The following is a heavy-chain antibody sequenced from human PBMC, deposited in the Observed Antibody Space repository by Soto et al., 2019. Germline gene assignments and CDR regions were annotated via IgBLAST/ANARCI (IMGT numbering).Heavy chain of an antibody. CDR3: AKDSGGATSLSLWPY. Sequence: ASVKVSCKASGYTFTSYDINWVRQATGQGLEWMGWMNPNSGNTGYAQKFQGRVTMTRNTSISTAYMELSSLRAEDTAVYYCAKDSGGATSLSLWPYWGQGTLVSVSS. D-gene: IGHD1-26*01. V-gene: IGHV1-8*01. CDR2: MNPNSGNT. CDR1: GYTFTSYD. J-gene: IGHJ4*02.